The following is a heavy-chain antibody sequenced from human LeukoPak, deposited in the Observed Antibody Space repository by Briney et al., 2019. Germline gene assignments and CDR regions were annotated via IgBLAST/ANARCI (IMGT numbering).Heavy chain of an antibody. V-gene: IGHV5-51*03. CDR1: GYIFTSYW. Sequence: PGESLNLSCTGSGYIFTSYWIGWVRQMPGKGLEWMGIIYPGDSDTRYSPSFQGQVTISADKSISTAYLQWSSLKASDTAMYYCARRGIAAAGTNWFDPWGQGTLVTGSS. CDR2: IYPGDSDT. D-gene: IGHD6-13*01. CDR3: ARRGIAAAGTNWFDP. J-gene: IGHJ5*02.